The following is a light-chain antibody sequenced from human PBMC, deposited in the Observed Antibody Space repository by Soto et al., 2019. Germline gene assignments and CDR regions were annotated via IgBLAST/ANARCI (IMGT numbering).Light chain of an antibody. CDR3: SSHTSSSTLVV. V-gene: IGLV2-14*01. J-gene: IGLJ2*01. CDR2: DVS. Sequence: QSVLTQPASVSGSPGQSISISCTGTSSDVGGDTYVSWYQLHPGKAPKLMIYDVSDRPSGVSNRFSGSQSGNTASLTISGLQAEDEADYYCSSHTSSSTLVVFGGGTQLTVL. CDR1: SSDVGGDTY.